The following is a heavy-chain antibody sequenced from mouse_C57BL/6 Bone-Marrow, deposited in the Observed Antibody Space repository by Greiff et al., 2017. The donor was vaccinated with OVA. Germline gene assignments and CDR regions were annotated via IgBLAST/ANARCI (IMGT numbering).Heavy chain of an antibody. CDR1: GFTFSSYA. V-gene: IGHV5-9-1*02. J-gene: IGHJ3*01. CDR3: TRPSATLRWFAY. Sequence: EVHLVESGEGLVKPGGSLKLSCAASGFTFSSYAMSWVRQTPEKRLEWVAYISSGGDYIYYADTVKGRFTISRDNARNTLYLQMSSLKSEDTAMYYCTRPSATLRWFAYWGQGTLVTVSA. D-gene: IGHD1-2*01. CDR2: ISSGGDYI.